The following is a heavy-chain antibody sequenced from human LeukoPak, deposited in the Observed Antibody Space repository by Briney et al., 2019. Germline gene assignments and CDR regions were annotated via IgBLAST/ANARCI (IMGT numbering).Heavy chain of an antibody. CDR3: ARDLVIAGTNYYFDD. CDR1: GYTFTGYY. D-gene: IGHD2-15*01. V-gene: IGHV1-2*02. J-gene: IGHJ4*02. CDR2: INPNSGAT. Sequence: ASVKVSCKASGYTFTGYYMHWVRQAPGQGLEWMGWINPNSGATNYAQKFQGRVTMTRDTSISTAYMEVSRLRSDDTAVYYCARDLVIAGTNYYFDDWGQGTLVTVSP.